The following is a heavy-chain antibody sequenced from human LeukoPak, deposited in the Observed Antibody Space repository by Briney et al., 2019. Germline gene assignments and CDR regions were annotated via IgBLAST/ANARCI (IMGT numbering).Heavy chain of an antibody. V-gene: IGHV3-73*01. CDR3: ASLLVAGVASVDY. CDR2: IRSKANSYAT. D-gene: IGHD6-19*01. CDR1: GFTFSDSA. Sequence: GGSLRLSCAASGFTFSDSAMHWVRQASGKGLEWVGRIRSKANSYATAYAASVKGRFTISRDDTKNMAHLQMNSLKTEDTAVYYCASLLVAGVASVDYWGQGTLVTVSS. J-gene: IGHJ4*02.